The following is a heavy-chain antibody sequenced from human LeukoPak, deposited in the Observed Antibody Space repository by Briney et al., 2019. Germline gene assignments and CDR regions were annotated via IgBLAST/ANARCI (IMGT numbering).Heavy chain of an antibody. J-gene: IGHJ6*02. CDR3: AKARRYCSSTSCPYYYYGMDV. Sequence: GRSLRLSWAASGFTFSSYAMHWVRQAPGKGLEWVAVISYDGSNKYYADSVKGRFTISKDNSKNTLYLQMNSLRAEDTAVYYCAKARRYCSSTSCPYYYYGMDVWGQGTTVTVSS. V-gene: IGHV3-30-3*01. CDR2: ISYDGSNK. D-gene: IGHD2-2*01. CDR1: GFTFSSYA.